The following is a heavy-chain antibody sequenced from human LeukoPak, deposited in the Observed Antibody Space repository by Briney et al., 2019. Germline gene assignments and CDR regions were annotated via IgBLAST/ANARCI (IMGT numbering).Heavy chain of an antibody. Sequence: RSSETLSLTCTASGGSMSPYHWGWIRQPPGKGLEWTGYIYYSGSTNYNPSLKSRVTISVDTSKNQFSLKLSSVTAADTAIYYCARAVSGRFDYWGQGTLVTVSS. CDR2: IYYSGST. J-gene: IGHJ4*02. V-gene: IGHV4-59*08. CDR1: GGSMSPYH. CDR3: ARAVSGRFDY. D-gene: IGHD6-19*01.